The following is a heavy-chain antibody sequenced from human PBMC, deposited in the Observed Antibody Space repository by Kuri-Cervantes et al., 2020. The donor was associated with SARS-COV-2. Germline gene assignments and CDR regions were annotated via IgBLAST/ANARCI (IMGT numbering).Heavy chain of an antibody. CDR2: IYHSGST. CDR3: ARVRYCSSTSCRLGWYFDL. CDR1: GSSISSGYY. Sequence: SETMSLTCIVSGSSISSGYYWGWIRQAPGKGLEWIGSIYHSGSTNYNPSLKSRVTISVDTSKNQFSLKLSSVTAADTAVYYCARVRYCSSTSCRLGWYFDLWGRGTLVTVSS. V-gene: IGHV4-38-2*02. J-gene: IGHJ2*01. D-gene: IGHD2-2*01.